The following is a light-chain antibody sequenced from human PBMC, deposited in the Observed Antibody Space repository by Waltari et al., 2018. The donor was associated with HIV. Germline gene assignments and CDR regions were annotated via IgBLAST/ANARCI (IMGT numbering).Light chain of an antibody. J-gene: IGLJ2*01. CDR3: AVWDYSLGGAV. CDR1: GSNIGTYS. CDR2: MND. Sequence: QSVVTQPPSASGTPGQRVTISCSGSGSNIGTYSVNWYQHFPGTAPKLLLYMNDKRPSGVPGRFSGPQSGTSASLAISGLQYDDEADYYCAVWDYSLGGAVFGGGTKLTVL. V-gene: IGLV1-47*01.